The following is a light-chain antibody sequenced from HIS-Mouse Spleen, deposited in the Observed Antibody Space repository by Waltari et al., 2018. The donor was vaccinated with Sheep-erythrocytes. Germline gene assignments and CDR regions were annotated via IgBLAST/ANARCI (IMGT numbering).Light chain of an antibody. CDR1: SSAVGSYNL. Sequence: QSALTQPASVSGSPGQSITNSCTGTSSAVGSYNLVPWYQQHPGKAPKLMIYEGSKRPSGVSNRFSGSKSGNTASLTISGLQAEDEADYYCCSYAGSSTPWVFGGGTKLTVL. CDR3: CSYAGSSTPWV. V-gene: IGLV2-23*01. J-gene: IGLJ3*02. CDR2: EGS.